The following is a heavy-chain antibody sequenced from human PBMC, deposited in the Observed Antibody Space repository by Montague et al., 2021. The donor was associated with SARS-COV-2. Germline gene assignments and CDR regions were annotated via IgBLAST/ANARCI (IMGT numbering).Heavy chain of an antibody. Sequence: SETLSLTCAVYGGSFSDYFWTWIRQPPGKGLEWIGEINHRGTSNYNPSLKSRVSISFDTSKNQFSLYLSSVTAADTAVYYCARGRKHFNMIVVVMTGGEYCFDYWGQGTLVTVSS. J-gene: IGHJ4*02. CDR3: ARGRKHFNMIVVVMTGGEYCFDY. D-gene: IGHD3-22*01. CDR2: INHRGTS. CDR1: GGSFSDYF. V-gene: IGHV4-34*01.